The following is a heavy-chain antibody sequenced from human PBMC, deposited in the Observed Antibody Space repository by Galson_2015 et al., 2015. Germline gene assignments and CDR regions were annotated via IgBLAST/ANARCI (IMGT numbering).Heavy chain of an antibody. D-gene: IGHD3-16*01. V-gene: IGHV3-33*01. CDR2: IWYDGSNK. Sequence: VIWYDGSNKYYADSVKGRFTISRDNSKNTLYLQMNSLRAEDTAVYYCARGDLTYEAGGAFDIWGQGTMVTVSS. J-gene: IGHJ3*02. CDR3: ARGDLTYEAGGAFDI.